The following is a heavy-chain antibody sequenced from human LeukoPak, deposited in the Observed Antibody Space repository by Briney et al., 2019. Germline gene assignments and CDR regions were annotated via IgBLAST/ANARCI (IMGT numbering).Heavy chain of an antibody. CDR1: GGSFSGHY. D-gene: IGHD7-27*01. V-gene: IGHV4-34*01. Sequence: SEALSLTCAVYGGSFSGHYWSWIRQPPGKGLEWIGEINHSGTTNYNSPLKSRVTLSVDTSKNQFSLKLTSVTAADTVVYYCSRRPLTGGIDYWGQGTLVSVSS. CDR3: SRRPLTGGIDY. J-gene: IGHJ4*02. CDR2: INHSGTT.